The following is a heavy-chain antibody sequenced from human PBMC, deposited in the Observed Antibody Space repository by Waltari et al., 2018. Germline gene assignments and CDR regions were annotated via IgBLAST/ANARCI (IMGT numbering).Heavy chain of an antibody. D-gene: IGHD6-13*01. CDR1: GGSISSYY. J-gene: IGHJ5*02. CDR2: IYTSGST. Sequence: QVQLQESGPGLVKPSETLSLTCTVSGGSISSYYWSWIRQPAGTGLEWIGRIYTSGSTNYNPSLKSRVTMSVDTSKNQFSLKLSSVTAADTAVYYCARDRYAIAAAGTGGNWFDPWGQGTLVTVSS. V-gene: IGHV4-4*07. CDR3: ARDRYAIAAAGTGGNWFDP.